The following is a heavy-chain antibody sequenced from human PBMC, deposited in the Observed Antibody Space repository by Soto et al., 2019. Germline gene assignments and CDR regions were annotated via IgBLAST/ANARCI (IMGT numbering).Heavy chain of an antibody. CDR3: AKRSEKGATDYYDSSGYYYGHDY. D-gene: IGHD3-22*01. CDR2: ISYDGSNK. Sequence: GGSLRLSCAASGFTFSSYGMHWVRQAPGKGLEWVAVISYDGSNKYYADSVKGRFTISRDNSKKKLYLQMNSLRAEETAVYYCAKRSEKGATDYYDSSGYYYGHDYWGQGTLVTVSS. V-gene: IGHV3-30*18. CDR1: GFTFSSYG. J-gene: IGHJ4*02.